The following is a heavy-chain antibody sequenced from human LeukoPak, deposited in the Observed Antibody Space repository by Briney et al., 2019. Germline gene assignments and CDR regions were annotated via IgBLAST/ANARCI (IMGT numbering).Heavy chain of an antibody. Sequence: GGSLRLSCTASGFTFGDYAMSWVRQAPGKGLEWVSSISSSSSYIYYADSVKGRFTISRDNAKNSLYLQMNSLRAEDTAVYYCARGESRTHPFDPWGQGTLVTVSS. CDR3: ARGESRTHPFDP. V-gene: IGHV3-21*01. D-gene: IGHD2/OR15-2a*01. J-gene: IGHJ5*02. CDR1: GFTFGDYA. CDR2: ISSSSSYI.